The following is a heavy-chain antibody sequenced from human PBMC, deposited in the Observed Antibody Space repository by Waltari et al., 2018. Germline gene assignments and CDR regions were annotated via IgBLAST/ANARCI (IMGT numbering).Heavy chain of an antibody. CDR2: VKSDGTSP. Sequence: EVQLVESAGGFVQSGGSLSLSCADCGSDYWMDWVRQAPGKGLMWVSRVKSDGTSPTYADSVKGRFTVSRDSAKNMLYLQMNSLRAEDTAVYYCTTNPPGYWGQGTLVTVSS. J-gene: IGHJ4*02. CDR1: GSDYW. CDR3: TTNPPGY. V-gene: IGHV3-74*01.